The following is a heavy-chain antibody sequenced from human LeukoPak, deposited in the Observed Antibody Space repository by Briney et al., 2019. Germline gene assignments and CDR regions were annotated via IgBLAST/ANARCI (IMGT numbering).Heavy chain of an antibody. V-gene: IGHV4-30-4*01. CDR3: ARAHNYDRPHGGFDY. CDR2: IYYSGST. CDR1: GGSISSGDYY. Sequence: SETLSLTCTVSGGSISSGDYYWSWICQPPGEGLEWIGYIYYSGSTYYNPSLKSRVTISVDTSKNQFSLKLSSVTAADTAVYYCARAHNYDRPHGGFDYGGQGTLVTVSS. J-gene: IGHJ4*02. D-gene: IGHD3-22*01.